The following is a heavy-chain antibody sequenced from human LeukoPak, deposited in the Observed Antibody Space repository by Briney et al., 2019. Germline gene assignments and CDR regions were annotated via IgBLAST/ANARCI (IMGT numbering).Heavy chain of an antibody. D-gene: IGHD3-10*01. J-gene: IGHJ4*02. V-gene: IGHV4-4*02. CDR2: IYHSGST. CDR1: GGSVSSSYW. Sequence: PSGTLSLTCSVSGGSVSSSYWWSWVRQPPGKGLEWIGEIYHSGSTNYNSSPKSRVTISVDKSKNQFSLKLSSVTAADTAVYYCARLRISDSGSGSYFDYWGQGTLVTVSS. CDR3: ARLRISDSGSGSYFDY.